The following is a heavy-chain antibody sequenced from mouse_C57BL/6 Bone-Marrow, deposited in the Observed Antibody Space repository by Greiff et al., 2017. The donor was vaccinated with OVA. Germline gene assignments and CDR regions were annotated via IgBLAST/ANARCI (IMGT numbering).Heavy chain of an antibody. J-gene: IGHJ2*01. Sequence: QVQLQQSGAELARPGASVKLSCKASGYTFTSYGISWVKQRTGQGLEWIGEIYPRSGNTYYNEKVKGKATLTADKSSSTVYMELRSLTSEDSAIYFCARWDTAVYWGQGTTLTVSS. CDR1: GYTFTSYG. CDR3: ARWDTAVY. CDR2: IYPRSGNT. D-gene: IGHD4-1*01. V-gene: IGHV1-81*01.